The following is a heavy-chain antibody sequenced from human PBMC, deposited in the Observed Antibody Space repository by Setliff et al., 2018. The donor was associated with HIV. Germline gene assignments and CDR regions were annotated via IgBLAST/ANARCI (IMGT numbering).Heavy chain of an antibody. CDR1: GGTFSSYA. CDR2: IIPILGIA. CDR3: ARVPLYSSSSFYYYYYYMDV. J-gene: IGHJ6*03. D-gene: IGHD6-6*01. Sequence: VKVSCKASGGTFSSYAISWVRQAPGQGLEWMGGIIPILGIANYAQKFQGRVTITADKSTSTAYMELSSLRSEDTAVYYCARVPLYSSSSFYYYYYYMDVWGKGTTVTVSS. V-gene: IGHV1-69*10.